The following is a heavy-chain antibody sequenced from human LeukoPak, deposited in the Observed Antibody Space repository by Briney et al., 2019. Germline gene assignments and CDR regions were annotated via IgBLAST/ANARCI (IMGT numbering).Heavy chain of an antibody. CDR3: ARDLRGIGDETAY. V-gene: IGHV3-74*01. CDR2: INSDGSTT. Sequence: GGSLRLSCAAPGYTFSTYWMHRVRQAPGKGLVWVSRINSDGSTTSYADSVKGRFTISRDNAKNTLYLHMNSLRAEDTAVYYCARDLRGIGDETAYWGQGTLVTVSS. CDR1: GYTFSTYW. J-gene: IGHJ4*02. D-gene: IGHD3-16*01.